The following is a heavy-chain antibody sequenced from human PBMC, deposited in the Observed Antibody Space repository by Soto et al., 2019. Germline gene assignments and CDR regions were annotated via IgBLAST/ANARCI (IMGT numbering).Heavy chain of an antibody. V-gene: IGHV4-59*01. J-gene: IGHJ5*02. Sequence: QVQLQESGPGLVKPSETLSLTCTVSGAFSSTYYWSWIRQPPGKGLEWIGYMNNIGRTNYNPSLRSRVTISLDTSKNQFSLKLSSVIAADTAVYYCARSFCRDAVRCNWFDPWGLGTLVTASS. CDR3: ARSFCRDAVRCNWFDP. CDR1: GAFSSTYY. D-gene: IGHD2-8*01. CDR2: MNNIGRT.